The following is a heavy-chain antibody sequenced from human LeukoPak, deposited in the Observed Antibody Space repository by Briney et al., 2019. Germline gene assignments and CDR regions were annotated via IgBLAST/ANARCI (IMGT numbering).Heavy chain of an antibody. CDR3: GRGGGSGWYVDY. CDR2: INHSGST. D-gene: IGHD6-19*01. J-gene: IGHJ4*02. V-gene: IGHV4-34*01. CDR1: SGSFSGYY. Sequence: PSETLSLTCAVYSGSFSGYYRSWIRQPPGKGLEWIGEINHSGSTNYNPSLKSRVTISVDTSKNQFSLKLTSVTAADTAVYYCGRGGGSGWYVDYWGQGTLVTVSS.